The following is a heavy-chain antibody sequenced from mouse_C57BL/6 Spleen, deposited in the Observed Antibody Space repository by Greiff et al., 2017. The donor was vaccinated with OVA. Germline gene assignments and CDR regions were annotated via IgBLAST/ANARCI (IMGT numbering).Heavy chain of an antibody. D-gene: IGHD1-2*01. Sequence: DVMLVESGGGLVKPGGSLKLSCAASGFTFSSYTMSWVRQTPEKRLEWVATISGGGGNTYYPASVKGRSTISRDNAKNTLYLQMSSLRSEDTALYYCAINGLAWFAYWGQGTLVTVSA. CDR1: GFTFSSYT. CDR3: AINGLAWFAY. J-gene: IGHJ3*01. V-gene: IGHV5-9*01. CDR2: ISGGGGNT.